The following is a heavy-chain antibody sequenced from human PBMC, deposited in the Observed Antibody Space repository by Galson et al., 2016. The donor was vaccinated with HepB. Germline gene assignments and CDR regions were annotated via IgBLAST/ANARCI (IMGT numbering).Heavy chain of an antibody. V-gene: IGHV3-7*03. J-gene: IGHJ4*02. CDR2: ISTDGTVS. D-gene: IGHD3-10*01. CDR3: ARDDKKNQLVVRGN. CDR1: GFTFSKYW. Sequence: SLRLSCAGSGFTFSKYWMNWVRQAPGKGLEWVANISTDGTVSYYVESLKARFTLSRDNAKNSLYLQMNSLIAEDTAVYYCARDDKKNQLVVRGNGGQGTLVTVSS.